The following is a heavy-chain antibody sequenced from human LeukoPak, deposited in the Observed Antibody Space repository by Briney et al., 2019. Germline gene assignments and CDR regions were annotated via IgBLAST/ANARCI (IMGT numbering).Heavy chain of an antibody. Sequence: SGPTLVNPTQSLTLTCTFSGFSLGTSAVGVVWIRQPPGKALGWLALIYCNDDKRYRPSLKSRLTITKDNSKQQVVLTMNNTDPVDTATYYCAHKRGYSGYDHHFDYWGQGTLVTVSS. CDR1: GFSLGTSAVG. CDR2: IYCNDDK. V-gene: IGHV2-5*01. J-gene: IGHJ4*02. D-gene: IGHD5-12*01. CDR3: AHKRGYSGYDHHFDY.